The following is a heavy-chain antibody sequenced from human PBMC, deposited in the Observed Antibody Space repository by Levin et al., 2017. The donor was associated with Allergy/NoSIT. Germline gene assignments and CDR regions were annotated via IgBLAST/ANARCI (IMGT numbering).Heavy chain of an antibody. D-gene: IGHD6-19*01. V-gene: IGHV3-21*01. CDR2: ISSSSSYI. CDR3: ARGFSAVAGTNY. J-gene: IGHJ4*02. CDR1: GFTFSSYS. Sequence: ESLKISCAASGFTFSSYSMNWVRQAPGKGLEWVSSISSSSSYIYYADSVKGRFTISRDNAKNSLYLQMNSLRAEDTAVYYCARGFSAVAGTNYWGQGTLVTVSS.